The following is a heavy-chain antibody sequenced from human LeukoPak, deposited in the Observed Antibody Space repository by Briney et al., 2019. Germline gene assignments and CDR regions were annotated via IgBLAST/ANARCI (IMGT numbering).Heavy chain of an antibody. D-gene: IGHD3-3*01. V-gene: IGHV5-51*01. CDR1: GYSLTSYW. CDR3: ARLTPYDFWSGPPDI. J-gene: IGHJ3*02. Sequence: GESLKISCKGSGYSLTSYWIGWVRQMPGKGLEWMGIIYPGDSDTRYSPSFQGQVTISADKSISTAYLQWSSLKASDTAMYYCARLTPYDFWSGPPDIWGQGTMVTVSS. CDR2: IYPGDSDT.